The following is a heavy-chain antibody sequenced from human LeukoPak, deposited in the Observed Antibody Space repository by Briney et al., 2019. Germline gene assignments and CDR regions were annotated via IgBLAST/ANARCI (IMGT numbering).Heavy chain of an antibody. CDR2: IWYDGSNK. J-gene: IGHJ4*02. D-gene: IGHD3-3*01. CDR3: ARDRDFSFDY. Sequence: WRSLRLSCAAFGFTFSSYGMHWVRQAPGKGLEWVAVIWYDGSNKYYADSVKGRFTISRDNSKNTLYLQMNSLRAEDTAVYYCARDRDFSFDYWGQGTLVTVSS. CDR1: GFTFSSYG. V-gene: IGHV3-33*01.